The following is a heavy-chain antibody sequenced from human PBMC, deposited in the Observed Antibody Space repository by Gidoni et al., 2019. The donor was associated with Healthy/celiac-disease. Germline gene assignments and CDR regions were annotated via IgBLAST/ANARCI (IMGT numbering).Heavy chain of an antibody. Sequence: QVQLQESGPGLVKPSQTLSLTCTFSGVSISSGVYYGSWIRQHQGKGLERSAYIYYSGSTYYNPALKSRVTISVDTSKNQFSLKLSSVTAADTAVYYCARVIPGTPLDYWGQGTLVTVAS. D-gene: IGHD1-1*01. J-gene: IGHJ4*02. CDR3: ARVIPGTPLDY. CDR2: IYYSGST. CDR1: GVSISSGVYY. V-gene: IGHV4-31*03.